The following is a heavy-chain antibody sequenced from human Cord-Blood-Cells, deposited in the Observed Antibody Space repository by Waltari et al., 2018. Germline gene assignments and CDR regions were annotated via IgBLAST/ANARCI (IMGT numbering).Heavy chain of an antibody. D-gene: IGHD4-17*01. CDR3: ARPTLTVTTGNDAFDI. V-gene: IGHV3-7*01. CDR1: GGSISSSSYY. Sequence: LQLQESGPGLVKPSETLSLTCTVSGGSISSSSYYWGWIRQPPGKGLEWVANIKQDGSEKYYVDSVKGRFTISRDNAKNSLYLQMNSLRAEDTAVYYCARPTLTVTTGNDAFDIWGQGTMVTVSS. CDR2: IKQDGSEK. J-gene: IGHJ3*02.